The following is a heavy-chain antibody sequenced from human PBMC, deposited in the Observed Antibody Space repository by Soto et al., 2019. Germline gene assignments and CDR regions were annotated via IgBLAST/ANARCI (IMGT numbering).Heavy chain of an antibody. D-gene: IGHD6-6*01. CDR1: GFTVSSNY. CDR2: IYSGGST. V-gene: IGHV3-53*04. Sequence: GGSLRLSCAASGFTVSSNYMSWVRQAPGKGLEWVSVIYSGGSTYYADSVKGRFTISRHNSKNTLYLQMNSLRAEDTAVYYCARIPQLARYYYYYYMDVWGKGTTVTVSS. J-gene: IGHJ6*03. CDR3: ARIPQLARYYYYYYMDV.